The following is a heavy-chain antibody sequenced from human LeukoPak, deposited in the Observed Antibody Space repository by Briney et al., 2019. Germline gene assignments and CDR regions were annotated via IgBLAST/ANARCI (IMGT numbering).Heavy chain of an antibody. V-gene: IGHV3-23*01. D-gene: IGHD5-24*01. Sequence: GGSLRLSCAASGFTFSNYGMNWVRQAPGKGLEWVSGITGSADITYYADSVKGRFTISRDNSKNTLYLQINSLRAEDTAVYFCARDDRWLQFDNWGQGTLVTVSS. CDR3: ARDDRWLQFDN. CDR2: ITGSADIT. J-gene: IGHJ5*02. CDR1: GFTFSNYG.